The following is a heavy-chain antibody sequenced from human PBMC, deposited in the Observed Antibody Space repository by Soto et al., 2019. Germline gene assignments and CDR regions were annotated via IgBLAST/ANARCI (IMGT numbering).Heavy chain of an antibody. V-gene: IGHV3-23*01. Sequence: GVSLRDRCTAAGCKFSDFGVTRVLKAPGKGLEWVSGVSGSGGSTNYADAVKGRFTISRDNSKNTLYLQMNSLRAEDTAVYYCAKDRWDTTMNYYLDIWGQPALVTVSS. CDR1: GCKFSDFG. J-gene: IGHJ4*02. CDR3: AKDRWDTTMNYYLDI. CDR2: VSGSGGST. D-gene: IGHD5-18*01.